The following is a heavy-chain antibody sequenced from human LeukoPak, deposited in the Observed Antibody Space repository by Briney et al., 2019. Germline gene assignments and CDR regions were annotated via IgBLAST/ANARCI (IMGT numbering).Heavy chain of an antibody. Sequence: GESLKISCKGSGYSSTSYWIGWVRQMPGKGLEWMGIIYPGDSDTRYSPSFQGQVTISADKSISTAYLQWSSLKASDSAMYYCATNTMFRGIHAFDIWGQGTMVTVSS. CDR2: IYPGDSDT. V-gene: IGHV5-51*01. D-gene: IGHD3-10*01. CDR3: ATNTMFRGIHAFDI. CDR1: GYSSTSYW. J-gene: IGHJ3*02.